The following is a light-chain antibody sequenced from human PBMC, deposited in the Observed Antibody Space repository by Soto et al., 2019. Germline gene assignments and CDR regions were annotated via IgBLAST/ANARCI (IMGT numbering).Light chain of an antibody. CDR3: ETWDSNTVV. Sequence: QLVLTQSSSASASLGSSVKLTCTLSSGHSSYIIAWHQQQPGKAPRYLMKLEGSGSYNKGSGVPDRFSGSSSGADRYLTISNLLFEDEADYYCETWDSNTVVFGGGTKVTVL. CDR2: LEGSGSY. CDR1: SGHSSYI. J-gene: IGLJ2*01. V-gene: IGLV4-60*02.